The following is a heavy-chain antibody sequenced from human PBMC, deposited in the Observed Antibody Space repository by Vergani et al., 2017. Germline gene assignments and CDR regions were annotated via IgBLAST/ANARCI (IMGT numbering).Heavy chain of an antibody. V-gene: IGHV4-34*01. CDR3: ARGFLGFDCWSGPTLWYFYY. CDR1: GGSFSGYY. Sequence: QVQLQQWGAGLLKPSETLSLTCAVYGGSFSGYYWSWIRQPPGKGLEWIGEINHSGSTNYNPSLKSRVTISVDTARNQFSLKLSSVTAADTAVYYCARGFLGFDCWSGPTLWYFYYWGQGTLVTVSS. CDR2: INHSGST. J-gene: IGHJ4*02. D-gene: IGHD3-3*01.